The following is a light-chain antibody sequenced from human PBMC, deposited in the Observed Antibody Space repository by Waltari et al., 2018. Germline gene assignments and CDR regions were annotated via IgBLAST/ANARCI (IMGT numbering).Light chain of an antibody. Sequence: IVLTQSPDTLSLSPGQRATLSCRASQTINNNFLVWYQQKPGQAPRLLIHGASSRATAFPDRFSGSGSGTDFALTLGRLAREDVAVYYCQQYDGSILTFGGGTKVDI. CDR1: QTINNNF. V-gene: IGKV3-20*01. J-gene: IGKJ4*01. CDR3: QQYDGSILT. CDR2: GAS.